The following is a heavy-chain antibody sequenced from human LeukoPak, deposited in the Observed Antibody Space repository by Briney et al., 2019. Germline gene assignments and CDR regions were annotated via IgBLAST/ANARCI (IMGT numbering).Heavy chain of an antibody. D-gene: IGHD6-6*01. CDR1: GGTFSSYA. J-gene: IGHJ6*03. CDR3: ARGLAARRGGDYYYMDV. V-gene: IGHV1-69*05. Sequence: SVKVSCKASGGTFSSYAISWVRQAPGQGLEWMGGIIPIFGTANYAQKFQGRATITTDESTSTAYMELSSLRSEDTAVYYCARGLAARRGGDYYYMDVWGKGTTVTVSS. CDR2: IIPIFGTA.